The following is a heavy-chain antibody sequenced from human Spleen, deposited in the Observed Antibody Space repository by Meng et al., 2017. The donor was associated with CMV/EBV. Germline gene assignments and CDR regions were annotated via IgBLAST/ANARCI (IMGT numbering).Heavy chain of an antibody. D-gene: IGHD6-19*01. CDR3: AKDIQALPRSGWEHLDS. CDR1: GFTFSHYG. Sequence: GESLKISCAASGFTFSHYGMHWVRQAPGKGLEWVAFIRYDGSNKYYADSVKGRFTISRDNSKNTLYLQMNSLRADDTAVYYCAKDIQALPRSGWEHLDSWGQGTLVTVSS. V-gene: IGHV3-30*02. CDR2: IRYDGSNK. J-gene: IGHJ4*02.